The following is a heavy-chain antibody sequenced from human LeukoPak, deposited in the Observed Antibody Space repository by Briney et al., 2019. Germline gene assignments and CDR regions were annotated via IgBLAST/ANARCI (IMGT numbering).Heavy chain of an antibody. D-gene: IGHD1-14*01. Sequence: GGSLRLSCAASGFTFGNSWVHWVRQAPGKGLVWVSLINADGSTATYADSVKGRFTISRDNASNTLSLQMNSLTIEDTAVYYCVVVVEPPDSDGFDVWGQGTMITVSS. V-gene: IGHV3-74*01. CDR2: INADGSTA. CDR1: GFTFGNSW. J-gene: IGHJ3*01. CDR3: VVVVEPPDSDGFDV.